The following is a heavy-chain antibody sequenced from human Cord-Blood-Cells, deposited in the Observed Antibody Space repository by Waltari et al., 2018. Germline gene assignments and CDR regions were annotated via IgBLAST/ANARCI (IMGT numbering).Heavy chain of an antibody. V-gene: IGHV1-2*02. CDR2: SNPKGGGT. D-gene: IGHD3-3*01. CDR1: GYTFTGYY. J-gene: IGHJ4*02. Sequence: QVQLVQSGAEVKKPGASVKVSCKASGYTFTGYYMHWVRQAPGQGLEVMGWSNPKGGGTNYAKKFQGRVTMTRKTSIRTAYMELSRLISDDTAVYYCARSRTYYDFWSGYGYWGQGTLVTVSS. CDR3: ARSRTYYDFWSGYGY.